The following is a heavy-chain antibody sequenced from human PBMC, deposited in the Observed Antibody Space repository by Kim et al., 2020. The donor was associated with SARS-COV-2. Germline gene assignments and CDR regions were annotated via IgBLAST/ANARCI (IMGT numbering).Heavy chain of an antibody. CDR2: IYYSGST. D-gene: IGHD2-15*01. Sequence: SETLSHTCTVSGGSISSYYWSWIRQPPGKGLEWIGDIYYSGSTNYNPSLKSRVTISVVTPKNQFSLKLNSVTAADTAVYYCARDRRLRVSTRGYYYYYY. V-gene: IGHV4-59*01. CDR1: GGSISSYY. J-gene: IGHJ6*03. CDR3: ARDRRLRVSTRGYYYYYY.